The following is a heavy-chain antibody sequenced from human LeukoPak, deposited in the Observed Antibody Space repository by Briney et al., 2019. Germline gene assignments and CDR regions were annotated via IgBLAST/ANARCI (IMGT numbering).Heavy chain of an antibody. CDR3: ARGSAGLRRNYWFDP. V-gene: IGHV4-39*07. D-gene: IGHD4-17*01. Sequence: SETLSLTCTVSGGSISSSSYYWGWIRQPPGKGLEWIGSIYYSGSTYYNPSLKSRVTISVDTSKNQFSLKLSSVTAADTAVYYCARGSAGLRRNYWFDPWGQGTLVTVSS. J-gene: IGHJ5*02. CDR1: GGSISSSSYY. CDR2: IYYSGST.